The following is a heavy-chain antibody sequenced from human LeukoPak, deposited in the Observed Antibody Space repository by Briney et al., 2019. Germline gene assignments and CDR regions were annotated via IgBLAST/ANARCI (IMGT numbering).Heavy chain of an antibody. CDR3: AKDFSLRLVTRGRDYFDY. CDR2: IYYSGST. J-gene: IGHJ4*02. D-gene: IGHD3-9*01. CDR1: GGSISSSSYY. Sequence: SETLSLTCTVSGGSISSSSYYWGWIRQPPGKGLEWIGSIYYSGSTYYNPSLKSRVTISVDTSKNQFSLKLSSVTAADTAVYYCAKDFSLRLVTRGRDYFDYWGQGTLVTVSS. V-gene: IGHV4-39*07.